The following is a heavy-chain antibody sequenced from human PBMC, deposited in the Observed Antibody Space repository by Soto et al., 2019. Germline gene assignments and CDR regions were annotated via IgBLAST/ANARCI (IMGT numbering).Heavy chain of an antibody. CDR3: ASSFRGAVDY. V-gene: IGHV3-53*01. CDR1: GFTVSSNY. D-gene: IGHD3-10*01. Sequence: EVQMVESGGGLIQPGGSLRLSCAASGFTVSSNYMSWVRQAPGKGLEWVSGIYSGGSTYYADSAKGRFTISRDNSKNTLYLQMNSLRAEDTAVYYCASSFRGAVDYWGQGTLVTVSS. CDR2: IYSGGST. J-gene: IGHJ4*02.